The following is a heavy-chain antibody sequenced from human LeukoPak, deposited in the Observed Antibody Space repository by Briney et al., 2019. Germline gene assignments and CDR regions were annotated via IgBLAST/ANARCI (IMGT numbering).Heavy chain of an antibody. J-gene: IGHJ5*02. D-gene: IGHD3-9*01. Sequence: PGGSLRLSCAASGFTFSSYAMSWVRQAPGKGLDWVSGIDSVKGRFTISRDNSKNTLYLQMNSLRAEDTAVYYCAKDRTQLRYFDWLSVPVSRWFDPWGQGTLVTVSS. V-gene: IGHV3-23*01. CDR3: AKDRTQLRYFDWLSVPVSRWFDP. CDR2: I. CDR1: GFTFSSYA.